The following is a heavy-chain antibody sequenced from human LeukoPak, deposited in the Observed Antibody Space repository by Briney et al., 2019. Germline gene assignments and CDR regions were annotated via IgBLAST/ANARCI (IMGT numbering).Heavy chain of an antibody. J-gene: IGHJ5*02. CDR3: ARDGQDYLSPNWFDP. CDR1: GFTFSSYW. CDR2: INQDGSVK. V-gene: IGHV3-7*01. Sequence: GGSLRLSCAVSGFTFSSYWMIWFRQAPGKGLEWVAHINQDGSVKNYVDSVKGRFTISRDNANNFLYLQMSSLRAEDTAVYYCARDGQDYLSPNWFDPWGQGTLVTVSS. D-gene: IGHD3-16*01.